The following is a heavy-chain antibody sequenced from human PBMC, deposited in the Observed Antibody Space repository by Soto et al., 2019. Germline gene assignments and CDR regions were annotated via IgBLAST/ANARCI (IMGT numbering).Heavy chain of an antibody. Sequence: SETLSLTCTVSGGSVSSCSYYWVWIRQPPGKGLEWIGYIYYSGSTNYNPSLKSRVTISVDTSKNQFSLKLSSVTAADTAVYYCARDHTGTTMLDYWGQGTLVTVSS. CDR1: GGSVSSCSYY. CDR3: ARDHTGTTMLDY. D-gene: IGHD1-7*01. CDR2: IYYSGST. V-gene: IGHV4-61*01. J-gene: IGHJ4*02.